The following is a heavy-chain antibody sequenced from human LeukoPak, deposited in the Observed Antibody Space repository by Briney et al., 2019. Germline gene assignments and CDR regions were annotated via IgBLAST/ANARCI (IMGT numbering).Heavy chain of an antibody. CDR3: ARPVSSRAHFDP. V-gene: IGHV4-34*01. CDR1: GGSFSGYY. D-gene: IGHD6-13*01. J-gene: IGHJ5*02. CDR2: INHSGST. Sequence: SETLSLTCAVYGGSFSGYYWSWIRQPPGKGLEWIGEINHSGSTNYNPSLKSRVTISVDTSKNQFSLKLSSVTAADTAVYYCARPVSSRAHFDPWGQGTLVTVSS.